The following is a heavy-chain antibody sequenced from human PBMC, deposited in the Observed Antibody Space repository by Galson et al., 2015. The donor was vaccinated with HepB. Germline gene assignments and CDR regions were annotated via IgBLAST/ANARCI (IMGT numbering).Heavy chain of an antibody. J-gene: IGHJ4*02. V-gene: IGHV1-24*01. D-gene: IGHD6-13*01. CDR1: GYTLTELS. Sequence: SVKVSCKVSGYTLTELSMHRVRQAPGKGLEWMGGFDPEDGETIYAQKFQGRVTMTEDTSTGTAYMELSSLRSEDTAVYYCATGATGAAAGDFDYWGQGTLVTVSS. CDR2: FDPEDGET. CDR3: ATGATGAAAGDFDY.